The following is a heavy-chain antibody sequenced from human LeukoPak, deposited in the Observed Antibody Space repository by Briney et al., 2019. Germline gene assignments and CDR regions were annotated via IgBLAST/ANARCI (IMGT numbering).Heavy chain of an antibody. Sequence: SGGSLRLSCAASGFTFSSYAMHWVRQAPGKGLEYVSAISSNGGSTYYADSVKGRFIISRDNSKNTLYLQMNSLRAEDTAVYYCAKKDNGNYFNFDYWGQGTLVTVSS. CDR2: ISSNGGST. D-gene: IGHD2/OR15-2a*01. CDR3: AKKDNGNYFNFDY. CDR1: GFTFSSYA. V-gene: IGHV3-64*02. J-gene: IGHJ4*02.